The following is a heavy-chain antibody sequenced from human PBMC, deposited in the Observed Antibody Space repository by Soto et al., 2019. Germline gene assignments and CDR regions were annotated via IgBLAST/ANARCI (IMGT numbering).Heavy chain of an antibody. CDR1: GFTFSNYV. J-gene: IGHJ6*04. CDR2: IGVSGTST. V-gene: IGHV3-23*01. Sequence: PGGSLRLSCAASGFTFSNYVMNWVRRAPGKGLEWVSTIGVSGTSTHYADSVKGRFTISRDNSKNTLYLQMNSLSAEDTAVYYCTTDQTKLRYFDWLLFPGYYYYGMDVWGKGTTVTVSS. CDR3: TTDQTKLRYFDWLLFPGYYYYGMDV. D-gene: IGHD3-9*01.